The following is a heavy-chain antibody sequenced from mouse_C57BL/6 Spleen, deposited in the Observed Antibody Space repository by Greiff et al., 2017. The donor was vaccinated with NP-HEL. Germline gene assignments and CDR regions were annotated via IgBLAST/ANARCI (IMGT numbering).Heavy chain of an antibody. CDR1: GYSITSGYY. CDR2: ISYDGSN. Sequence: VQLQQSGPGLVKPSQSLSLTCSVTGYSITSGYYWNWIRQFPGNKLEWMGYISYDGSNNYNPSLKNRISITRDTSKNQFFLKLNSVTTEDTATYYCARGIGNFHWYFDVWGTVTTVTVSS. V-gene: IGHV3-6*01. J-gene: IGHJ1*03. CDR3: ARGIGNFHWYFDV. D-gene: IGHD2-1*01.